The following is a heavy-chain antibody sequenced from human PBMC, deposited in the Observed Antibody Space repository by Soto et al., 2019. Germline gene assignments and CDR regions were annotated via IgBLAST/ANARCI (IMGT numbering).Heavy chain of an antibody. CDR3: AGGGVRGVITRTRDYYGMDV. CDR2: IYPGDSGT. J-gene: IGHJ6*02. V-gene: IGHV5-51*01. D-gene: IGHD3-10*01. Sequence: GESLKISCKASGYSFTSYWIGWVRQMPGKGLEWIGIIYPGDSGTRYSPSFQGQVTISADKSISTAYLQWSSLKASDTAMYYCAGGGVRGVITRTRDYYGMDVWGQGTTFTVSS. CDR1: GYSFTSYW.